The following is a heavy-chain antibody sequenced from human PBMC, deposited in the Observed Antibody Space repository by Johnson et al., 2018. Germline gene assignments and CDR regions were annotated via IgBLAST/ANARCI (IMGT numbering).Heavy chain of an antibody. CDR2: IYYSGST. D-gene: IGHD3-22*01. J-gene: IGHJ4*02. Sequence: QVQLQESGPGLVKPSETLSLTCTVSGGSISSYYWSWIRQPPGKGLEWIGYIYYSGSTNYNPSLKGRFTISRDNSKNTLYLHMNRLRAEDKAVYYCGQDGPTTPARVLPLLLGYFDFWGQGTLVTVSS. CDR1: GGSISSYY. CDR3: GQDGPTTPARVLPLLLGYFDF. V-gene: IGHV4-59*01.